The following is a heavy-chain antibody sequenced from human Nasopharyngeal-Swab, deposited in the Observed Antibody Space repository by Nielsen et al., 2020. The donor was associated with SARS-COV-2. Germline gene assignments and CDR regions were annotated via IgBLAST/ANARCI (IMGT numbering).Heavy chain of an antibody. J-gene: IGHJ6*03. D-gene: IGHD2-2*01. Sequence: GGSLRLSWAATGITFRNAWMSWDRQAPGKGLEGVGRSKSKADGSTTDYAVPVKGRFTISRDDSKNTMFLQMDSLKTEDTAVYYCTGRDCSGTRCYAYTPSNSGVYHYYYMDVWGKGTTVTVSS. CDR1: GITFRNAW. CDR3: TGRDCSGTRCYAYTPSNSGVYHYYYMDV. V-gene: IGHV3-15*01. CDR2: SKSKADGSTT.